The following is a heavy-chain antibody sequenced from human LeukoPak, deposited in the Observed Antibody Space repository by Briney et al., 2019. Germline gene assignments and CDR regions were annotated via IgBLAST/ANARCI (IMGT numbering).Heavy chain of an antibody. V-gene: IGHV1-2*02. J-gene: IGHJ5*01. D-gene: IGHD3-10*01. CDR3: ARAGYYYGSGSSNNWFDS. CDR2: INPSSGGT. Sequence: ASVKVSCKASGYTFTGYYMHWVRQAPGQGLEWMGWINPSSGGTNYAQKFQGRVTMTRDTSISTAYMELSRPRSDDTAVYYCARAGYYYGSGSSNNWFDSWGQGTLVTVSS. CDR1: GYTFTGYY.